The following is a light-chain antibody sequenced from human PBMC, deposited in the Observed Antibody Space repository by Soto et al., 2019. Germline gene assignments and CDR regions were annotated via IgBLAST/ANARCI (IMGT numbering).Light chain of an antibody. J-gene: IGLJ1*01. CDR3: SSYAGSNNRGV. V-gene: IGLV2-14*01. CDR1: SSDVGGYDY. Sequence: QSALTQPASVSGSPGQSITISCTGTSSDVGGYDYVSWYQQHPGKAPRLILYEVINRPSGVSVRFSGSKSGNTASLTVSGLQAEDEADYYCSSYAGSNNRGVFGSGTKLTVL. CDR2: EVI.